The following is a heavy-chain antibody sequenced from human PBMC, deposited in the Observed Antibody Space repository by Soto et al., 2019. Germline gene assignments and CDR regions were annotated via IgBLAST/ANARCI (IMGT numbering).Heavy chain of an antibody. Sequence: GSLRLSCAASGFTFSSYWMHWVRQAPGKGLVWVSAISGSGGSTYYADSVKGRFTISRDNSKNTLYLQMNSLRAEDTAVYYCAKGGIHYYDSSGFDYWGQGTLVTVSS. J-gene: IGHJ4*02. CDR1: GFTFSSYW. CDR3: AKGGIHYYDSSGFDY. CDR2: ISGSGGST. D-gene: IGHD3-22*01. V-gene: IGHV3-23*01.